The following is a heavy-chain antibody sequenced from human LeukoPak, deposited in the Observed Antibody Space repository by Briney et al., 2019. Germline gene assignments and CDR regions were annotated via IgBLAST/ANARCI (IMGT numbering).Heavy chain of an antibody. CDR3: ARGGGAAAPH. CDR2: IYHSGST. J-gene: IGHJ4*02. CDR1: GYSISSGYY. V-gene: IGHV4-38-2*02. D-gene: IGHD6-13*01. Sequence: PSETLSLTCTVSGYSISSGYYWGWIRQPPGQGLEWIGSIYHSGSTYYNPSLKSRVTISVDTSKNQFSLKLNSVTAADTAVYYCARGGGAAAPHWGQGTLVTVSS.